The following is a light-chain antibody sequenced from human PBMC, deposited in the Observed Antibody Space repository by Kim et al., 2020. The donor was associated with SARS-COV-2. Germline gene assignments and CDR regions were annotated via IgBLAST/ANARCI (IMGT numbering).Light chain of an antibody. CDR1: QSVSSN. V-gene: IGKV3-15*01. Sequence: SVSAGERATLSCRASQSVSSNLAWYQQKPGQAPRPLIYGASTRATGIPARFSGSGSGTEFTLTISSLQSEDFAVYYCQQYNNWPYTFGQGTKLEI. J-gene: IGKJ2*01. CDR3: QQYNNWPYT. CDR2: GAS.